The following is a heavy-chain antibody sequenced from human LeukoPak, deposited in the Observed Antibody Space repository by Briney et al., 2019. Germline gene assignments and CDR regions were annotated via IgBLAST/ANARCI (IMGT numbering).Heavy chain of an antibody. J-gene: IGHJ4*02. D-gene: IGHD3-10*01. CDR2: ISNSGGGT. CDR1: GFTFSSFA. Sequence: GGSLRLSCAGSGFTFSSFAMSWVRQAPGKGLEWVSGISNSGGGTYYADSVKGRFTISRDNSKNTLYLQMNSLRDEDTAVYYCAKVAHDSGSYYPDYWGQGTLVTVSS. CDR3: AKVAHDSGSYYPDY. V-gene: IGHV3-23*01.